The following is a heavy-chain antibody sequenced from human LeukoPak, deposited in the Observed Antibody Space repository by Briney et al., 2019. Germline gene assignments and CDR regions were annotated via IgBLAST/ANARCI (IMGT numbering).Heavy chain of an antibody. Sequence: SETLSLACTVSGGSISSYYWSWIRQPAGKGLEWIGRIYNSGSTNYNTNYNPSLTSRVTMSVDTSKNQFSLKLNSVSAADTAVYFCARAIWYGSGTTAFDYWGQGTLVTVSP. J-gene: IGHJ4*02. D-gene: IGHD3-10*01. CDR1: GGSISSYY. CDR3: ARAIWYGSGTTAFDY. CDR2: IYNSGST. V-gene: IGHV4-4*07.